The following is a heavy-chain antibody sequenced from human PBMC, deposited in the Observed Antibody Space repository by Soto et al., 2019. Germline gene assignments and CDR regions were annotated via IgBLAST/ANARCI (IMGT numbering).Heavy chain of an antibody. V-gene: IGHV1-69*12. J-gene: IGHJ6*02. Sequence: QVQLEQSGAEVKKPGSSVKVSCKASGGTFSTSAISWVRQAPGQGLEWMGGIIPIFRTPDYAQKFQGRVTVTADESTSTAYMELSGLRSDDTAVYYCARDKDRPKLGGNYYYILDVWGQGTTITVSS. CDR1: GGTFSTSA. CDR2: IIPIFRTP. D-gene: IGHD3-3*02. CDR3: ARDKDRPKLGGNYYYILDV.